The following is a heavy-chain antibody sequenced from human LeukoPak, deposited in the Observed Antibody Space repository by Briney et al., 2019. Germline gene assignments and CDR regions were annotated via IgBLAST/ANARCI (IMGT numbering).Heavy chain of an antibody. CDR1: GYTFTSYA. V-gene: IGHV1-3*01. D-gene: IGHD6-19*01. Sequence: GASVKVSCKASGYTFTSYAMHWVRQAPGQRLEWMGWINAGNGNTKYSQKFQGRVTITRDTSASTAYMELSSLRSEDTAVYYCARDPFPLYSSGWGDGWFDPWGQGTLVTVSS. J-gene: IGHJ5*02. CDR3: ARDPFPLYSSGWGDGWFDP. CDR2: INAGNGNT.